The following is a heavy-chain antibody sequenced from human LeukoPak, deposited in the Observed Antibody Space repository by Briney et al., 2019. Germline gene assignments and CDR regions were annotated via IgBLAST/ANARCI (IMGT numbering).Heavy chain of an antibody. J-gene: IGHJ3*02. CDR3: AKKGSGYYLFASDI. CDR2: ISYDGSNK. Sequence: PGGSLRLSCAASGFTFSSYGMHWVRQAPGKGLEWVAVISYDGSNKYYADSVKGRFTISRDNSKNTLYLQMNSLRAEDTAVYYCAKKGSGYYLFASDIWGQGTMVTVSS. V-gene: IGHV3-30*18. D-gene: IGHD3-3*01. CDR1: GFTFSSYG.